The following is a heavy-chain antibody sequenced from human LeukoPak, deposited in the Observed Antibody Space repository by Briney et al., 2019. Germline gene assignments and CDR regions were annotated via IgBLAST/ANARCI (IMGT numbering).Heavy chain of an antibody. Sequence: GGSLRLSCAASGFTFSSYSMNWVRQAPGKELEWVSSISSSSSYIYYADSVKGRFTISRGNAKNSLYLQMNSLRAEDTAVYYCARGDYDAFDIWGQGTMVTVSS. CDR1: GFTFSSYS. CDR3: ARGDYDAFDI. D-gene: IGHD4-17*01. CDR2: ISSSSSYI. J-gene: IGHJ3*02. V-gene: IGHV3-21*01.